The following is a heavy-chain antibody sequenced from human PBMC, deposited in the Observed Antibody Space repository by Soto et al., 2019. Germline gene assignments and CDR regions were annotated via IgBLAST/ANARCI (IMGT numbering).Heavy chain of an antibody. CDR2: IYWDDDK. J-gene: IGHJ5*02. CDR1: GFSLSTSGVG. V-gene: IGHV2-5*02. CDR3: AHSKAYDILTGYYTGPRFDP. D-gene: IGHD3-9*01. Sequence: SGPTLVNPTQTLTLTCTFSGFSLSTSGVGVGWIRQPPGKALEWLALIYWDDDKRYSPSLKSRLTITKDTSKNQVVLTMTNMDPVDTATYYCAHSKAYDILTGYYTGPRFDPWGQGTLVTVS.